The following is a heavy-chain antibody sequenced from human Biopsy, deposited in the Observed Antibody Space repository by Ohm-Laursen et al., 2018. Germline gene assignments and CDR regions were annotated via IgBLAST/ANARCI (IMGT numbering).Heavy chain of an antibody. Sequence: SLRLSCAATGFTFTNYDMTWVRQAPGKGLEWVSTINPSRSSMSYADSVKGRFTISRDNSNNSLYLQMNSPKAEDTAVYYCARDPNWGPGYWGQGTLVTVSS. CDR1: GFTFTNYD. J-gene: IGHJ4*02. CDR3: ARDPNWGPGY. CDR2: INPSRSSM. D-gene: IGHD7-27*01. V-gene: IGHV3-21*01.